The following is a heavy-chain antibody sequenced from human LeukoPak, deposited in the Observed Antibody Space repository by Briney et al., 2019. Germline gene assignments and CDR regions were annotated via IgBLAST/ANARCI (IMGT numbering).Heavy chain of an antibody. J-gene: IGHJ1*01. CDR3: ARVYYDSSGYYYVWPKAEYFQH. Sequence: EASVKVSCKASGYTFTGYYMHWVRQAPGQGLEWMGWINPNSGGTNYAQKFQGRVTMTRDTSISTAYMELSRLRSDDTAVYYCARVYYDSSGYYYVWPKAEYFQHWGQGTLVTVSS. D-gene: IGHD3-22*01. CDR1: GYTFTGYY. CDR2: INPNSGGT. V-gene: IGHV1-2*02.